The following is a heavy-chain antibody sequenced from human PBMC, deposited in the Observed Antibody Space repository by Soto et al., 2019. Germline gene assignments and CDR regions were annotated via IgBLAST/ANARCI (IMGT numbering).Heavy chain of an antibody. V-gene: IGHV3-21*01. Sequence: EVQLVESGGGLVKPGGSLRLSCAASGLNFNSYTINWVRQAPWKRLEWLSSISSSGYIFSTDSVRGRVTISRDNAKNSVYLQINRLRAEDTAVYFCARDCTGGSCYPGMDVWGQGTTVTVSS. CDR3: ARDCTGGSCYPGMDV. J-gene: IGHJ6*02. D-gene: IGHD2-15*01. CDR2: ISSSGYI. CDR1: GLNFNSYT.